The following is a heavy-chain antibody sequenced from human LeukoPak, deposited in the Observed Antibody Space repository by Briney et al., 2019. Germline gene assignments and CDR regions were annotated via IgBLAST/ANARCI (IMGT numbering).Heavy chain of an antibody. D-gene: IGHD6-19*01. CDR2: INSDGSST. V-gene: IGHV3-74*01. CDR1: GFTFSSYW. J-gene: IGHJ2*01. CDR3: ARVDSGWYRRYFDL. Sequence: GGSLRLSCAASGFTFSSYWMHWVRQAPGKGLVCLSRINSDGSSTSYADSVKGRFTISRDNAKNTLYLQMNSLRAEDTSVYYCARVDSGWYRRYFDLWGRGTLVTVSS.